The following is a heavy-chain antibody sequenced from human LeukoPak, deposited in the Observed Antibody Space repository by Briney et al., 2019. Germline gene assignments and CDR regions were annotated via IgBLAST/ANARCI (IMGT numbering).Heavy chain of an antibody. D-gene: IGHD3-10*01. Sequence: SETLSLTCTVSGGSISSGSYYWSWIRQPAGKGLEWIGRIYTSGSTNYNPSLKSRVTISVDTSKNQFSLKLSSVTAADTAVYYCARRYGSGRNDWFDPWGQGTLVTVSS. CDR2: IYTSGST. CDR3: ARRYGSGRNDWFDP. V-gene: IGHV4-61*02. CDR1: GGSISSGSYY. J-gene: IGHJ5*02.